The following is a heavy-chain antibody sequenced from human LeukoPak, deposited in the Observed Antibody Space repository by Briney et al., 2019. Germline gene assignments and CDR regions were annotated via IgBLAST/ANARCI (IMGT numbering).Heavy chain of an antibody. D-gene: IGHD2-2*01. V-gene: IGHV3-23*01. J-gene: IGHJ4*02. CDR2: ISGSGGST. CDR1: GFTFNNYA. CDR3: AKAAVPAANYDY. Sequence: PGGSLRLSCATSGFTFNNYAMSWVRQAPGKGLEWVSAISGSGGSTYYADSVEGRFTISRDNSKNTLYLQMNSLRAEDTAVYYCAKAAVPAANYDYWGQGTLVTVSS.